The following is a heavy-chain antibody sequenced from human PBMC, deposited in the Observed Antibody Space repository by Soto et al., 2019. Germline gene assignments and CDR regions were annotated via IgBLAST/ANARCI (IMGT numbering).Heavy chain of an antibody. CDR1: GFTFSNAW. V-gene: IGHV3-15*01. CDR2: IKSKTDGGTT. CDR3: TTDITIFGVGGFDY. J-gene: IGHJ4*02. D-gene: IGHD3-3*01. Sequence: GGSLRLSCAASGFTFSNAWMSWVRQAPGKGLEWVGRIKSKTDGGTTDYAAPVKGRFTISRDDSKNTLYLQMNSLKTEDTAVYYCTTDITIFGVGGFDYWGQGTLVTVSS.